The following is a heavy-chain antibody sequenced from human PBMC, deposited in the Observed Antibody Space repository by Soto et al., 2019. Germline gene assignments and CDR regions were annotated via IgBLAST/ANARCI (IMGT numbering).Heavy chain of an antibody. CDR2: IYYSGST. V-gene: IGHV4-39*01. D-gene: IGHD6-13*01. Sequence: SETLSLTCTVSGGSISSSSYYWGWIRQPPGKGLEWIGSIYYSGSTYYNPSLKSRITISVDTSKNKFSLKLSSVTAADTAVYYCARLGAFDSSRWNYYYYGMDVWGQGTTVTVSS. CDR1: GGSISSSSYY. J-gene: IGHJ6*02. CDR3: ARLGAFDSSRWNYYYYGMDV.